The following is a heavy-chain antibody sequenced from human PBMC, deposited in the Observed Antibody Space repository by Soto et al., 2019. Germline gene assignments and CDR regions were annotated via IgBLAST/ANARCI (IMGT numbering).Heavy chain of an antibody. J-gene: IGHJ6*02. V-gene: IGHV3-7*01. D-gene: IGHD2-2*01. CDR2: INQDGTEK. CDR1: GVRFRTFW. CDR3: ARDGSSYCSSTSCYAYYYYYGMDV. Sequence: GGSLRLSCATSGVRFRTFWLNWVRQAPGRGLEWVANINQDGTEKYYVDSVKGLFTISRDNAQNSLYLQMNSLRAEDTAVYYCARDGSSYCSSTSCYAYYYYYGMDVWGQGTTVTVSS.